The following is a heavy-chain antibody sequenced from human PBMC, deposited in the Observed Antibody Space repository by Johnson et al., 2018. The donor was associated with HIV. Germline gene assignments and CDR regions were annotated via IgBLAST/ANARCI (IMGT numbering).Heavy chain of an antibody. V-gene: IGHV3-66*02. Sequence: VQVVESGGGLVQPGGSLRLSCVGSSNYKSWVRQAPGKGLEWVAVIYSGGSTYYADSVKGRFTISRDTSKNMLYLQMNSLRPEDTAVYYCTRGSFTDDAFDVWGLGTMVTVSS. CDR3: TRGSFTDDAFDV. CDR2: IYSGGST. J-gene: IGHJ3*01. D-gene: IGHD1-26*01. CDR1: SNY.